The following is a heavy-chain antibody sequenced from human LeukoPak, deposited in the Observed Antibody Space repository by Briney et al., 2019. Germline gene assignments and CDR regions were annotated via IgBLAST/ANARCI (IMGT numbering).Heavy chain of an antibody. D-gene: IGHD2-21*02. Sequence: GGSLRLSCAASGFTFSSYAMSWVRQAPGKGLEWVSAISGSGGSTYYADSVKGRFTISRDNSKNTLCLQMNSLRAEDTAVYYCARPSNAYCGGDCYSDIDYWGQGTLVTVSS. V-gene: IGHV3-23*01. CDR2: ISGSGGST. CDR1: GFTFSSYA. J-gene: IGHJ4*02. CDR3: ARPSNAYCGGDCYSDIDY.